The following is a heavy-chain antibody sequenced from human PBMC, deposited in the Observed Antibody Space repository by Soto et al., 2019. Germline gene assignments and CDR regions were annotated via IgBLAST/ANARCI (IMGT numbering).Heavy chain of an antibody. J-gene: IGHJ6*03. CDR2: MNPNSGNT. CDR3: ARRGRNSSSWYYYYYMDV. CDR1: GYTFTSYD. V-gene: IGHV1-8*01. D-gene: IGHD6-13*01. Sequence: ASGKVSCKASGYTFTSYDINWVRQATGQGLEWMGWMNPNSGNTGYAQKFQGRVTMTRNTSISTAYMELSSLRSEDTAVYYCARRGRNSSSWYYYYYMDVWGKGTTVTVSS.